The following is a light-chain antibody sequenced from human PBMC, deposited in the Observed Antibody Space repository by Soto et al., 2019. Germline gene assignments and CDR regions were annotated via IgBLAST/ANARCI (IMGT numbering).Light chain of an antibody. CDR2: DVS. CDR3: SSYTSSTML. Sequence: QAVVTQPASVSGSPGQSIIISCTGTSSDADAYNYVSWYQHHPGKAPKLLIYDVSNRPSGISNRFSGSKSGNTASLTISGLQPEDEADYFCSSYTSSTMLFGGGTKLTVL. CDR1: SSDADAYNY. J-gene: IGLJ2*01. V-gene: IGLV2-14*03.